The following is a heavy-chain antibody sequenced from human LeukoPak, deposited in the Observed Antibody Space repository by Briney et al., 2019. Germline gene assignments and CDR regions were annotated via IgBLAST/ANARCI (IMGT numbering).Heavy chain of an antibody. V-gene: IGHV3-30*18. CDR3: AKDPSYTAAGIDY. J-gene: IGHJ4*02. CDR1: GFTFSIYG. Sequence: PGGSLRLSCAASGFTFSIYGMHWVRQAPGKGLEWVAAIIYDGSNKYYADSVKGRFTISRGNSKNTLDLQMSSLRAEDTAVYYCAKDPSYTAAGIDYWGQGTLVTVSS. CDR2: IIYDGSNK. D-gene: IGHD6-13*01.